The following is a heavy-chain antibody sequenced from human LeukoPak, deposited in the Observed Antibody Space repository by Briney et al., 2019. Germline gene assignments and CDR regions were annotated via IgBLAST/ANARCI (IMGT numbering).Heavy chain of an antibody. Sequence: GGSLRLSCAASGFTFSSYAMSWVRQAPGKGLEWVSAISGSGGSTYYADSVKGRFTISRDNSKNTLYLQMNSLRAEDTAVYYCAKGGGYGSGSYYIPIYWGQGTMVTVSS. D-gene: IGHD3-10*01. V-gene: IGHV3-23*01. CDR2: ISGSGGST. J-gene: IGHJ4*02. CDR3: AKGGGYGSGSYYIPIY. CDR1: GFTFSSYA.